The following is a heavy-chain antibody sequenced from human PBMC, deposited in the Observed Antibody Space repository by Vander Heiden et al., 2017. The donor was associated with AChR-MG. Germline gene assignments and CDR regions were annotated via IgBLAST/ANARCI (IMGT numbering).Heavy chain of an antibody. CDR3: TEWSPYHYGLDV. V-gene: IGHV3-15*01. Sequence: EVQLVESGGGLVKPGGSLRLSCAASGFTFSYAGMSWVRQAPGKGLEWVGRIKSKTDGGTTDYATPVKGRFTISRDDSKNTLYLQMNSLKTEDTAVYYCTEWSPYHYGLDVWGQGTTVTVSS. CDR2: IKSKTDGGTT. D-gene: IGHD3-3*01. CDR1: GFTFSYAG. J-gene: IGHJ6*02.